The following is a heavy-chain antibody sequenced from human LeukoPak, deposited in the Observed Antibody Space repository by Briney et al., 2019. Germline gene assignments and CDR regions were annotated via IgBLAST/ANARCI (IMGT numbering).Heavy chain of an antibody. CDR3: ASGMRVLRFLEWLPIPFDY. Sequence: GGSLRLSSAASRFTFSSYAMSWVRQAPGKGLEWVSAISGSGGSTYYADSVKGRFTISRDNSKNTLYLQMNSLRAEDTAVYYCASGMRVLRFLEWLPIPFDYWGQGTLVTVSS. J-gene: IGHJ4*02. D-gene: IGHD3-3*01. CDR2: ISGSGGST. V-gene: IGHV3-23*01. CDR1: RFTFSSYA.